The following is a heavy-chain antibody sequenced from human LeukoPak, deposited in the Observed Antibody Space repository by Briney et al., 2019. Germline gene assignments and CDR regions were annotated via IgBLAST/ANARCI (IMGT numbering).Heavy chain of an antibody. CDR1: GYTLTELS. V-gene: IGHV1-24*01. CDR3: ATDLRADSSGYYSDY. J-gene: IGHJ4*02. Sequence: ASVTVSCKVSGYTLTELSMHWVRQAPGKGLEWMGGFDPEDGETIYAQKFQGRVTMTEDTSTDTAYMELSSLRSEDTAVYYCATDLRADSSGYYSDYWGQGTLVTVSS. D-gene: IGHD3-22*01. CDR2: FDPEDGET.